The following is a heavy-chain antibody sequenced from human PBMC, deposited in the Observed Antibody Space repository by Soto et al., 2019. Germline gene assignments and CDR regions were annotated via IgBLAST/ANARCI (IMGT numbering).Heavy chain of an antibody. CDR2: TYYRSKWYN. V-gene: IGHV6-1*01. Sequence: SQTLSLTCAISGDSVSSNSAAWNWIRQSPSRGLEWLGRTYYRSKWYNDYAVSVKSRITINPDTSKNQFSLQLNSVTPEDTAVYYCARGYCSSTSCYAAFDIRGQRTTVTVSS. CDR1: GDSVSSNSAA. J-gene: IGHJ3*02. D-gene: IGHD2-2*01. CDR3: ARGYCSSTSCYAAFDI.